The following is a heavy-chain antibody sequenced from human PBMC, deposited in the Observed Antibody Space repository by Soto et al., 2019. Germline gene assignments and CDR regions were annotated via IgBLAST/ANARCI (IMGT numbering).Heavy chain of an antibody. Sequence: SETLSLTCTVSGGSISSGGYYSSWIRQHPGKGLEWIGYIYYSGSTYYNPSFESRVAISVDTSKSQFSLNVTSVTAADTAVYFCARGRYCLTGRCFPNWFDSWGQGALVTVSS. J-gene: IGHJ5*01. V-gene: IGHV4-30-4*08. CDR1: GGSISSGGYY. D-gene: IGHD7-27*01. CDR2: IYYSGST. CDR3: ARGRYCLTGRCFPNWFDS.